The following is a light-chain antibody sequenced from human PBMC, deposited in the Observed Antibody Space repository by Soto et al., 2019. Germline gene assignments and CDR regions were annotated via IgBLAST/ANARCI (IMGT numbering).Light chain of an antibody. CDR2: GAS. J-gene: IGKJ1*01. Sequence: EIVMTQSPATLSVSPGERATLSCRASQTITNNLAWYQQKPCQAPRLLIYGASTRATGVPARFSGSGSGTEFTLTISSLQSEDFALYYCQQYNNWTPATFGQGTKVEIK. V-gene: IGKV3-15*01. CDR1: QTITNN. CDR3: QQYNNWTPAT.